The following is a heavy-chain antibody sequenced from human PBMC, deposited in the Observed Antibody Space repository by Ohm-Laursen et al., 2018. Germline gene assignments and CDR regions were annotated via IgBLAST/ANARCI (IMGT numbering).Heavy chain of an antibody. D-gene: IGHD3-22*01. Sequence: SLRLSCAASGFTFSSYAMSWVRQAPGKGLEWVSTISGSGGSTYYADSVKGRFTISRDNSKNTLYLLMNSLRAEDTAVYYCARDSSGSFYYYYGMNVWGQGTTVTVSS. J-gene: IGHJ6*02. V-gene: IGHV3-23*01. CDR2: ISGSGGST. CDR3: ARDSSGSFYYYYGMNV. CDR1: GFTFSSYA.